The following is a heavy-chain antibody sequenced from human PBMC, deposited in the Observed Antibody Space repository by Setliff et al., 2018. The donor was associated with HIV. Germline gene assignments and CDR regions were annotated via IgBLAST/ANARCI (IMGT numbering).Heavy chain of an antibody. D-gene: IGHD3-22*01. CDR1: GFTFSDHY. CDR3: AKMGYYYDSSGYHYGGIDS. Sequence: PGGSLRLSCAASGFTFSDHYMDWVRQAPGKGLEWVSAISGSGGSTYYADSVKGRLTISRDNSKNTLYLQMNSLRAEDTAVYYCAKMGYYYDSSGYHYGGIDSWGQGTLVTVAS. J-gene: IGHJ4*02. V-gene: IGHV3-23*01. CDR2: ISGSGGST.